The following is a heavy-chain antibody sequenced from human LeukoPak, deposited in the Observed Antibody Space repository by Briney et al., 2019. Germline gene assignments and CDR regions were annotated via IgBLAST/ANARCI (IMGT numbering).Heavy chain of an antibody. Sequence: GGSLRLSCVASGFTFSTYTMNWVRQAPGKGLEWVANIKTDGSQIYYVDSVKGRFTISRDNAKNSLYLQMNSLRAEDTAVYYCARDLNWETYWGQGTLVSVSS. CDR3: ARDLNWETY. J-gene: IGHJ4*02. CDR2: IKTDGSQI. D-gene: IGHD7-27*01. V-gene: IGHV3-7*01. CDR1: GFTFSTYT.